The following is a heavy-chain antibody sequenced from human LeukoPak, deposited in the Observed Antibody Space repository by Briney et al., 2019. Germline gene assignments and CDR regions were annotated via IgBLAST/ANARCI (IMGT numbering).Heavy chain of an antibody. CDR3: ARRVFSGWGYYFDY. CDR2: INPNSGGT. V-gene: IGHV1-2*02. Sequence: GASVKVSCKASGYTFTDYYIHWVRQAPGQGLEWMGWINPNSGGTNYAQKFQGRVTMTSDTSITTVYMELSRLRSGDTAVYYCARRVFSGWGYYFDYWGQGTLVTVSS. J-gene: IGHJ4*02. D-gene: IGHD6-19*01. CDR1: GYTFTDYY.